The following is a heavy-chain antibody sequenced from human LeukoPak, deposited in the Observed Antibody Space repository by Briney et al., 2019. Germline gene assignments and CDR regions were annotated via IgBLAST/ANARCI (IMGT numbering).Heavy chain of an antibody. CDR3: ARGHYGDYDY. Sequence: GGSLRLSCEASGFTFRSYGLNWFRQAPGKGLEWVSSISSSSSYIYYADSVKGRFTISRDNAKNSLYLQMNSLRAEDTAVYYCARGHYGDYDYWGQGTLVTVSS. CDR1: GFTFRSYG. J-gene: IGHJ4*02. D-gene: IGHD4-17*01. CDR2: ISSSSSYI. V-gene: IGHV3-21*01.